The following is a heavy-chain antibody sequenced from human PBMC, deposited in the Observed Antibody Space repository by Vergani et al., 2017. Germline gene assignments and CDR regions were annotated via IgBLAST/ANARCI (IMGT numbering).Heavy chain of an antibody. D-gene: IGHD3-10*01. CDR2: IYHSGST. CDR1: GYSISSGYY. V-gene: IGHV4-38-2*01. Sequence: QVQLQESGPGLVKPSETLSLTCAVSGYSISSGYYWGWIRQPPGKGLEWIGSIYHSGSTYYNPSLKSRVTISVDTSKNQFSLKLSSVTAADTAMYYCARTTYGSGSYYGVAWGQGTLVTVSS. J-gene: IGHJ5*02. CDR3: ARTTYGSGSYYGVA.